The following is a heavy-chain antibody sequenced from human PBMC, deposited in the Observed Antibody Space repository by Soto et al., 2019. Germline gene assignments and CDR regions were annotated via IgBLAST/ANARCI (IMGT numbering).Heavy chain of an antibody. Sequence: GGSLRLSCTASGFTFSSYSMNWVRQAPGKGLEWVSSISSSSSYIYYADSVKGRFTISRDNAKNSLYLQMNSLRAEDTAVYYCARDLVVDGMDVWGQGTTVTVSS. D-gene: IGHD2-8*02. CDR2: ISSSSSYI. CDR3: ARDLVVDGMDV. J-gene: IGHJ6*02. V-gene: IGHV3-21*01. CDR1: GFTFSSYS.